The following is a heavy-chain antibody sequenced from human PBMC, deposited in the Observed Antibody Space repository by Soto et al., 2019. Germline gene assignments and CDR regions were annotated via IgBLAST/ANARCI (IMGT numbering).Heavy chain of an antibody. D-gene: IGHD3-16*02. CDR1: GGTFSSYA. Sequence: QVQLVQSGAEVKKPGSSVKVSCKASGGTFSSYAISWIRQAPGQRLEWMGGSIPIFGTANYAQKFQGRVMITADKSTSTAYMELSSLGSEDTVVYYCARYTFGGVIADYYFDYWGQGTLVTVSS. V-gene: IGHV1-69*06. CDR2: SIPIFGTA. J-gene: IGHJ4*02. CDR3: ARYTFGGVIADYYFDY.